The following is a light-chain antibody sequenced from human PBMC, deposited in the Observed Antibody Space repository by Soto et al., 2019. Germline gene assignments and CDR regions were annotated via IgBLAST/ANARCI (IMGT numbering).Light chain of an antibody. CDR2: EVN. Sequence: QSVLTQPASVSGSPGQSITISCTGTSSDVGSYDLVSWYQHHSGKAPKIIIYEVNKRPSGISDRFSCSKSGNTASLTISGLQAEDEADYFCCSFVRTNGLLFGGGTKLTVL. CDR1: SSDVGSYDL. J-gene: IGLJ2*01. CDR3: CSFVRTNGLL. V-gene: IGLV2-23*02.